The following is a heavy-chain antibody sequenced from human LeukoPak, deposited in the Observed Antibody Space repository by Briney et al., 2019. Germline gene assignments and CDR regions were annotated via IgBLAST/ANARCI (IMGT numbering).Heavy chain of an antibody. CDR3: ARENSYYYDSSGYYVMKYYFDY. D-gene: IGHD3-22*01. J-gene: IGHJ4*02. CDR1: GFTFSDYY. CDR2: ISSSGSTM. V-gene: IGHV3-11*01. Sequence: GGSLRLSCAASGFTFSDYYMSWIRQAPGKGLEWVSYISSSGSTMYYADSVKGRFTISRDNAKNSLYLQMNSLGAEDTAVYYCARENSYYYDSSGYYVMKYYFDYWGQGTLVTVSS.